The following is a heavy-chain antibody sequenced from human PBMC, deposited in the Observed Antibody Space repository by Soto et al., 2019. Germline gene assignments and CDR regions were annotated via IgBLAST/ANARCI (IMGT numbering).Heavy chain of an antibody. CDR1: GGSISSYY. V-gene: IGHV4-59*01. D-gene: IGHD1-1*01. CDR2: IYYSGST. CDR3: AREGTTVDSYYYYGMDV. J-gene: IGHJ6*02. Sequence: QVQLQESGPGLVKPSETLSLTCTVSGGSISSYYWSWIRQPPGKGLEWIGYIYYSGSTNYNPSLNSRVTISVDTSKNQFSLKLSSVTAADTAVYYCAREGTTVDSYYYYGMDVWGQGTTVTVSS.